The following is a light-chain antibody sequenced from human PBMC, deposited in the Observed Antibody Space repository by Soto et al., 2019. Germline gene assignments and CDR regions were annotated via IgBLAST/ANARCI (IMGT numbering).Light chain of an antibody. CDR1: QSVSSN. J-gene: IGKJ2*01. V-gene: IGKV3-15*01. CDR3: QQYNNWPPKYT. Sequence: EIVMTQSPATLSVSPGERATLSCRASQSVSSNLAWYQQKPGQAPRLLIYDASTRATGIPARCSGSGSGTEFPLTISSLQSEDFAVYYCQQYNNWPPKYTFGQGTKLEIK. CDR2: DAS.